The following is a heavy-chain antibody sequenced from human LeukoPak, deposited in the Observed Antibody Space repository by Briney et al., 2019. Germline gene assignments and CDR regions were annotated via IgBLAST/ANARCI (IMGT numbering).Heavy chain of an antibody. V-gene: IGHV1-69*04. CDR2: IIPILGIA. CDR3: AGGGDYDSSATDY. Sequence: GASVKLSCKASGGTFSSYAISWVRQAPGQGLEWMGRIIPILGIANYAQKFQGRVTITADKSTSTAYMELSSLRSEDRAVYYCAGGGDYDSSATDYWGQGTLVTVSS. J-gene: IGHJ4*02. CDR1: GGTFSSYA. D-gene: IGHD3-22*01.